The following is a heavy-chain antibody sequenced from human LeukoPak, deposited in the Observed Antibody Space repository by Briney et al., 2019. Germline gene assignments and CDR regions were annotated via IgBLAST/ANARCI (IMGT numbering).Heavy chain of an antibody. CDR2: IKTDGRTT. D-gene: IGHD3-16*01. J-gene: IGHJ4*02. V-gene: IGHV3-74*01. Sequence: GGSLRLSCAASGMTFSNHWMHWARQYRGRGLVWVSLIKTDGRTTIYADSVKGRFTISRDNGKSTLYLQMNSLRAEDTAIYYCTTGPSYGYEWWGQGTVVTVSS. CDR1: GMTFSNHW. CDR3: TTGPSYGYEW.